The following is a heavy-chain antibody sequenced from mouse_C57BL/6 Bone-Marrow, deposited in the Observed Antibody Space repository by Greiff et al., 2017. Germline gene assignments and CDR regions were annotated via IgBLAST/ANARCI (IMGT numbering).Heavy chain of an antibody. D-gene: IGHD1-2*01. CDR2: IYPRSGNT. J-gene: IGHJ1*03. Sequence: QVQLQQSGAELARPGASVKLSCKASGYTFTSYGISWVKQRTGQGLEWIGEIYPRSGNTYYNEKFKGKATLTADKSSSTAYMELRSLTSEDSAVYFCASHLLRPVGGYFDVWGTGTTVTVSS. V-gene: IGHV1-81*01. CDR3: ASHLLRPVGGYFDV. CDR1: GYTFTSYG.